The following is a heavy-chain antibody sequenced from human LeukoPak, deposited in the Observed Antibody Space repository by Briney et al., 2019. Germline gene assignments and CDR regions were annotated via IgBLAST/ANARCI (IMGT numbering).Heavy chain of an antibody. CDR1: GFTFSSYA. V-gene: IGHV3-23*01. D-gene: IGHD1-26*01. J-gene: IGHJ4*02. Sequence: PGGSLRLSCAASGFTFSSYAMSWVRQAPGKGLEGVSAISGSGGSTYYADCVKGRFTISRDNSKNTLYLQMNSLRAEDTAVYYCAKGRSGSYVFFRAFDYWGQGTLVTVSS. CDR3: AKGRSGSYVFFRAFDY. CDR2: ISGSGGST.